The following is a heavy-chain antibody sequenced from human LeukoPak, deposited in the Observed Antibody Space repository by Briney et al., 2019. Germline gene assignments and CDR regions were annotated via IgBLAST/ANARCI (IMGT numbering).Heavy chain of an antibody. Sequence: GGSLRLSCAASGFTFSSYAMSWVRQAPGKGLEWVSAISGSGGSTYYADSVKGRFTISRDNSKNTLYLQMSSLRAEDTAVYYCAKGQYGSGTVYFDYWGQGTLVTVSS. CDR2: ISGSGGST. CDR1: GFTFSSYA. V-gene: IGHV3-23*01. CDR3: AKGQYGSGTVYFDY. J-gene: IGHJ4*02. D-gene: IGHD3-10*01.